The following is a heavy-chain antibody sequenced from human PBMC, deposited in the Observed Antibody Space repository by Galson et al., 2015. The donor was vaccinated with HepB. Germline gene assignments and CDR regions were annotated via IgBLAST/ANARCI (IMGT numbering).Heavy chain of an antibody. D-gene: IGHD1-26*01. Sequence: SVKVSCKASGDTFRNYAIGWVRQAPGQGLEWMGGIIPIFDTTKYAQKFLGRVTFTADKSTSTAYMELSSLRSEDTAIYYCARGHPMGATNWFDPWGQGSLVTVPS. CDR3: ARGHPMGATNWFDP. CDR2: IIPIFDTT. CDR1: GDTFRNYA. V-gene: IGHV1-69*06. J-gene: IGHJ5*02.